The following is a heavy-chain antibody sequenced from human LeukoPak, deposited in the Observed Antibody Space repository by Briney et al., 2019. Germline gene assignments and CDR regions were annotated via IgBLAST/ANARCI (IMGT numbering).Heavy chain of an antibody. V-gene: IGHV4-39*07. J-gene: IGHJ6*03. Sequence: SETLSLTCTVSGGSISSSSYYWGWIRQPPGKGLEWIGSIYYSGSTYYNPSLKSLVTISVDTSKNQFSLKLSSVTAADTAVYYCARSDYYYYYMDVWGKGTTVTVSS. CDR2: IYYSGST. CDR3: ARSDYYYYYMDV. CDR1: GGSISSSSYY.